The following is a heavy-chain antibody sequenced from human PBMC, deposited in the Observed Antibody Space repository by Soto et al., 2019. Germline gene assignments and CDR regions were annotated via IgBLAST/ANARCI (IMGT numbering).Heavy chain of an antibody. CDR1: GGSISSHY. V-gene: IGHV4-59*11. J-gene: IGHJ6*02. Sequence: SETLSLTCTVSGGSISSHYWTWIWIRQLPGRGLEWVGYIYDSVKTKYNPSLKSRVTISVDTSKNQFSLQLSSVTAADTAVYYCARDEVGYYDFLGGYSEVCYYSGMDVWGQGTTVTVSS. CDR3: ARDEVGYYDFLGGYSEVCYYSGMDV. CDR2: IYDSVKT. D-gene: IGHD3-3*01.